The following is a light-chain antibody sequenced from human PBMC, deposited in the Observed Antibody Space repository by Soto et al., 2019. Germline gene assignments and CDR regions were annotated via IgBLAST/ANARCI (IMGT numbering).Light chain of an antibody. CDR2: DAS. CDR3: QQYNTWPPAWT. Sequence: IVMTHSPATISVSPGEIATLSFRAIQSVSTKLAWYQQRPGQAPRLLIHDASTRATGIPARFSGSGSATEFTLTISSLQSEDFAVYYCQQYNTWPPAWTFGQGTKVDIK. V-gene: IGKV3-15*01. J-gene: IGKJ1*01. CDR1: QSVSTK.